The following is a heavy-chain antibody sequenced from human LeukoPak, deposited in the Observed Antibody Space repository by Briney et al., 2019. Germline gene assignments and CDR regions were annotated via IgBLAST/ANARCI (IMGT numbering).Heavy chain of an antibody. CDR3: AKDLGDGDGYDY. V-gene: IGHV3-23*01. D-gene: IGHD5-24*01. CDR2: ISGSGGST. Sequence: GGSLRLSCAASGFTFSSYAMSWVRQAPGKGLEWVSAISGSGGSTYYADSVKGRFTISRDNSKNTLYLQMNCLRAEDTAVYYCAKDLGDGDGYDYWGQGTLVTVSS. J-gene: IGHJ4*02. CDR1: GFTFSSYA.